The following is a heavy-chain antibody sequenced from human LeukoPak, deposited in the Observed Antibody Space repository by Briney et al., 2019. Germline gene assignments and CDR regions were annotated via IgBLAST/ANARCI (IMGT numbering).Heavy chain of an antibody. V-gene: IGHV1-69*05. CDR2: IIPIFGTA. D-gene: IGHD2-2*01. J-gene: IGHJ6*03. Sequence: SVKLFCKASGGTFSSYASSWVRQAPGQGLEWTGGIIPIFGTANYAQKFQGRVTITTDESTSTAYMGLSSLRSEDTAVYYCARVPAAEEPAAIYYYYYMDVWGKGTTVAVSS. CDR1: GGTFSSYA. CDR3: ARVPAAEEPAAIYYYYYMDV.